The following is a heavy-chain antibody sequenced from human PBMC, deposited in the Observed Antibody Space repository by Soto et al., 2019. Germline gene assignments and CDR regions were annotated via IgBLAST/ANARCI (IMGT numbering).Heavy chain of an antibody. CDR3: ARGGPGYYDFWSGYYSHYMDV. V-gene: IGHV1-2*04. CDR1: GYTFTGYY. D-gene: IGHD3-3*01. CDR2: INPNSGGT. J-gene: IGHJ6*03. Sequence: ASVKVSCKASGYTFTGYYMHWVRQAPGQGLEWMGWINPNSGGTNYAQKFQGWVTMTRDTSISTAYMELSRLRSDDTAVYYCARGGPGYYDFWSGYYSHYMDVWGKGTTVTVSS.